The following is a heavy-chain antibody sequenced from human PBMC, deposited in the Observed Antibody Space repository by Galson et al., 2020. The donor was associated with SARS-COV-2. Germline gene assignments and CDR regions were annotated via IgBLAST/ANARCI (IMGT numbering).Heavy chain of an antibody. Sequence: ASVKVSCKVSGFALTELSMHWVRQAPGKGLEWMGGFDPEDGETIYAQKFQGRITLTEDTSTDTAYMELSSLISEDTAVYYCATVALFYTGCYSHYYMDVWGKGTTVTFSS. CDR2: FDPEDGET. J-gene: IGHJ6*03. V-gene: IGHV1-24*01. D-gene: IGHD2-2*02. CDR1: GFALTELS. CDR3: ATVALFYTGCYSHYYMDV.